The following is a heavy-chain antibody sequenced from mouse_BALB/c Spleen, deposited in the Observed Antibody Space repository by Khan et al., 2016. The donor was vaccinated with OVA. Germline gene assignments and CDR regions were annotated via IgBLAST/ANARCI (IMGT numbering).Heavy chain of an antibody. V-gene: IGHV5-6*01. CDR1: GFTFSTYG. CDR3: TGIDYYYDREGLAY. Sequence: EVQLVESGGDLVKPGGSLKLSCAVSGFTFSTYGMSWVRQASDKRLVWVTTVSTGGSYTYYPDSVKGRFTISRDNAKNTLYLQMSCLRSEDTAMFYCTGIDYYYDREGLAYWGQGTLVTVSA. CDR2: VSTGGSYT. D-gene: IGHD1-1*01. J-gene: IGHJ3*01.